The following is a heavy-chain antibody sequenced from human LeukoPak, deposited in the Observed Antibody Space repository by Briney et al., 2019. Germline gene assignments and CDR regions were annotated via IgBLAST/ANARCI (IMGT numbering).Heavy chain of an antibody. CDR2: IIPIFGTA. CDR3: AITPDYYDSSGYYFRWFDP. CDR1: GGTFSSYA. V-gene: IGHV1-69*13. D-gene: IGHD3-22*01. J-gene: IGHJ5*02. Sequence: ASVKVSCKASGGTFSSYAISWVRQAPGRGLEWMGGIIPIFGTANYAQKFQGRVTITADESTSTAYMELSSLRSEDTAVYYCAITPDYYDSSGYYFRWFDPWGQGTLVTVSS.